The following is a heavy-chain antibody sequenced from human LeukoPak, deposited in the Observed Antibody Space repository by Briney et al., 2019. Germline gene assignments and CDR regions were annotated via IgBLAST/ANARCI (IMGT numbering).Heavy chain of an antibody. CDR1: GGSISSYF. CDR3: ARGVRGVNYYYYMDV. Sequence: SETLSLTCTVSGGSISSYFWSWIRQPPGKGLEWIGYISYSGITYYNPSLKSRVTMSVDTSNNQLSLKLSSVSAADTAVYYCARGVRGVNYYYYMDVWGKGTTVTVSS. CDR2: ISYSGIT. D-gene: IGHD3-10*01. J-gene: IGHJ6*03. V-gene: IGHV4-59*01.